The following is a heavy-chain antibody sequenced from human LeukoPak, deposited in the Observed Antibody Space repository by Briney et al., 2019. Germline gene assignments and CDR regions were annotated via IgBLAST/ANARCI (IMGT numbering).Heavy chain of an antibody. V-gene: IGHV1-8*02. Sequence: ASVKVSCKASGYTFTSYDINWVRQATGQGLEWMGWMNPNSGNTGYAQKFQGQVTISADKSISTAYLQWSSLKASDTAMYYCARSGVAAAGVDYWGQGTLVTVSS. J-gene: IGHJ4*02. CDR2: MNPNSGNT. D-gene: IGHD6-13*01. CDR3: ARSGVAAAGVDY. CDR1: GYTFTSYD.